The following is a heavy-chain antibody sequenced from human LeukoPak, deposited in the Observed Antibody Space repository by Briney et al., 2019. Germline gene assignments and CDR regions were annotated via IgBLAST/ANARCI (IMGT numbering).Heavy chain of an antibody. CDR2: ISTSGNTI. Sequence: GGSLRLSCAAFGFSFISYEMNWVRQAPREGREWVSCISTSGNTIYYADSVKGRFTVSRDNARNSLFLQLNSLRAEDTAVYYCARDGPGYSFDSWGQGTLVTVSS. V-gene: IGHV3-48*03. CDR1: GFSFISYE. J-gene: IGHJ4*02. CDR3: ARDGPGYSFDS. D-gene: IGHD5-18*01.